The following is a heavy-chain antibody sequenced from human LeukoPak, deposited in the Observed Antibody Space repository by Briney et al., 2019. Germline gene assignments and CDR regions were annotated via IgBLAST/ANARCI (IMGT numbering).Heavy chain of an antibody. CDR2: IYHSGST. Sequence: SETLSLTCTVSGGSISSGGYYWSWIRQPPGKGLEWIGYIYHSGSTYYNPSLKSRVTISVDRSKNQFSLKLSSVTAADTAVYYCARDPGSYDSSGYFLFDYWGQGTLVTVSS. CDR1: GGSISSGGYY. J-gene: IGHJ4*02. V-gene: IGHV4-30-2*01. CDR3: ARDPGSYDSSGYFLFDY. D-gene: IGHD3-22*01.